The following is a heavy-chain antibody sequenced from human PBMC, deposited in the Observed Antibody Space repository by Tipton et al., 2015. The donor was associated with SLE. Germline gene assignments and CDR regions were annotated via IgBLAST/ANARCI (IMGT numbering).Heavy chain of an antibody. Sequence: LRLSCTVSGGSISSGSYYWSWIRQPAGKGLEWIGRIYTSGSTNYNPSLKSRVTISVDTSKNQFSLKLSSVTAADTAVYYCARVQAYEGFDPWGQGTLVTVSS. CDR1: GGSISSGSYY. CDR2: IYTSGST. J-gene: IGHJ5*02. V-gene: IGHV4-61*02. D-gene: IGHD3-16*01. CDR3: ARVQAYEGFDP.